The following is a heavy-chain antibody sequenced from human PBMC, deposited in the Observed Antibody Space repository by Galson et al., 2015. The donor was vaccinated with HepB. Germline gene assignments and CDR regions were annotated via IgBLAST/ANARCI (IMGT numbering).Heavy chain of an antibody. CDR3: AKHGSGYFGMDV. D-gene: IGHD3-10*01. CDR1: GFAFSSYW. V-gene: IGHV3-7*03. J-gene: IGHJ6*02. CDR2: INPDGSGE. Sequence: SLRLSCAASGFAFSSYWMNWVRQAPGKGLEWVANINPDGSGEFYVDSVKGRFTISRDNAKNTLYLQMTTLRAEDTAMYYCAKHGSGYFGMDVWGQGTTVTVSS.